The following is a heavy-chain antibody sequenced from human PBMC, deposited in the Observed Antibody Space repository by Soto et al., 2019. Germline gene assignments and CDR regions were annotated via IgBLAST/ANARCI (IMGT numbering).Heavy chain of an antibody. CDR1: GYTFTGYY. CDR3: ARDSAGIAAAGTYSYGIDV. V-gene: IGHV1-2*04. D-gene: IGHD6-13*01. J-gene: IGHJ6*02. Sequence: ASVKVSCKASGYTFTGYYMHWVRQAPGQGLEWMGWINPNSGGTNYAQKFQGWVTMTRDTSISTAYMELSRLRSDDTAVYYCARDSAGIAAAGTYSYGIDVWGQGTTVTVSS. CDR2: INPNSGGT.